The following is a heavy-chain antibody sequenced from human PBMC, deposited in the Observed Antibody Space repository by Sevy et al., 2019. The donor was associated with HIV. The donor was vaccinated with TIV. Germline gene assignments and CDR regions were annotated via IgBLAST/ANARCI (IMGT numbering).Heavy chain of an antibody. Sequence: GGSLRLSCAASGFTFSYSGMHWVRQAPGKGLEWVSAISGSGFSTYYADSVKGRFTFSRDNSKNTLYLQMNSLRAEDTAVYYCAKDRFDGSGYYPEGAFDIWGQGTMVTVSS. CDR3: AKDRFDGSGYYPEGAFDI. J-gene: IGHJ3*02. V-gene: IGHV3-23*01. D-gene: IGHD3-22*01. CDR1: GFTFSYSG. CDR2: ISGSGFST.